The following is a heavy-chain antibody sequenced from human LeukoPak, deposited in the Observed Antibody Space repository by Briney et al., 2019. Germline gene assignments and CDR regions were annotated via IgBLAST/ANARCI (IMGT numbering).Heavy chain of an antibody. Sequence: GGSLRLSCAASGFTFDDYAMHWVRQAPGKGLEWVSGISRNSGSIGYVDSVKGRFTISRDNAKNSLYLQMNSLRAEDTAVFYCARDQYDTWSRRGNFDSWGQGTLVIVSS. D-gene: IGHD3/OR15-3a*01. CDR3: ARDQYDTWSRRGNFDS. CDR2: ISRNSGSI. J-gene: IGHJ4*02. V-gene: IGHV3-9*01. CDR1: GFTFDDYA.